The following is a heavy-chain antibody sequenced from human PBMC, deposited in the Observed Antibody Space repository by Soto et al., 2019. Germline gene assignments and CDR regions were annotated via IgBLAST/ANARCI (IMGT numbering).Heavy chain of an antibody. J-gene: IGHJ4*02. CDR1: GFTFRTYV. CDR2: ISASGSDR. CDR3: AKGSASARPYYFDY. V-gene: IGHV3-23*01. D-gene: IGHD6-6*01. Sequence: GGSLRLSCATSGFTFRTYVMSLVRQAPGKGLEWVSAISASGSDRYYADSVKGRFTISRDTSKNILYLQLNSLRAEDTALYYCAKGSASARPYYFDYWGQGTLVTVSS.